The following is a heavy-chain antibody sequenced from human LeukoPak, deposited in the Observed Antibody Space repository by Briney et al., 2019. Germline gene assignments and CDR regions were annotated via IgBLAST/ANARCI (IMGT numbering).Heavy chain of an antibody. J-gene: IGHJ4*02. CDR3: ARAGTSVTTEFDY. V-gene: IGHV4-30-4*01. D-gene: IGHD4-17*01. CDR1: GGSISNGDYY. Sequence: SQTLSLTCTVSGGSISNGDYYWSWIRQTPGKGLERIGYIYYSGTTYYNPSLKSRLTISLDTSKNQFSLKLISLTAADTAVYYCARAGTSVTTEFDYWGQGTLVTVSS. CDR2: IYYSGTT.